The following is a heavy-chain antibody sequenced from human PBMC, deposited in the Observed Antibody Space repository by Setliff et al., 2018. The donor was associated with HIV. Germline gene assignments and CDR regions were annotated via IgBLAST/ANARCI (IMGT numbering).Heavy chain of an antibody. V-gene: IGHV1-18*01. CDR1: GYSFSSHG. CDR2: ISSYTGKT. D-gene: IGHD6-13*01. CDR3: AKDISASALYYYGMDV. Sequence: VASVKVSCKTSGYSFSSHGVSWVRQAPGQGLEWVGWISSYTGKTKYAQNVQGRVTLTTDTSTSTAYMDLRSLRPDDTAVYYCAKDISASALYYYGMDVWGQGTTVTVSS. J-gene: IGHJ6*02.